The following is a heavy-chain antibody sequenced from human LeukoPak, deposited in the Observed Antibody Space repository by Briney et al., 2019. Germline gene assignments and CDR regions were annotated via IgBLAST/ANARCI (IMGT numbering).Heavy chain of an antibody. CDR1: GGSISSYY. J-gene: IGHJ6*02. Sequence: SVTLSLTCTVSGGSISSYYWSWIRQPPGKGLEWVGYIYYSGSTNYNPSLKSRVTISVDTSKNQFSLKLSSVTAADTAVYYCARIAGDYYGPRVGMDVWGQGTTVTVSS. CDR3: ARIAGDYYGPRVGMDV. D-gene: IGHD3-10*01. CDR2: IYYSGST. V-gene: IGHV4-59*08.